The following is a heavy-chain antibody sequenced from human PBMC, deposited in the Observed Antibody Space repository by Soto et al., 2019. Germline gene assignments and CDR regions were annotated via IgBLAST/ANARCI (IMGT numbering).Heavy chain of an antibody. V-gene: IGHV4-30-4*01. CDR2: IYYSGST. Sequence: PSETLSLTCTVSGGSISSGDYYWSWIRQPPGKGLEWIGYIYYSGSTYYNPSLKSRVTISVDTSKNQFSLKLSSVTAADTAVYYCARERGYYGSQALNYFDYWGQGTLVTVSS. CDR3: ARERGYYGSQALNYFDY. CDR1: GGSISSGDYY. J-gene: IGHJ4*02. D-gene: IGHD3-10*01.